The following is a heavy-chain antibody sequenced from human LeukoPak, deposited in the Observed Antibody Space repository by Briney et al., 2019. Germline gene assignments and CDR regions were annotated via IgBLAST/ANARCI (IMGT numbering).Heavy chain of an antibody. CDR3: ARATRPLYDFWSGYYGEFDY. V-gene: IGHV1-2*02. D-gene: IGHD3-3*01. CDR2: INPNSGGT. CDR1: GYTFTGYY. J-gene: IGHJ4*02. Sequence: GASVKVSCKASGYTFTGYYMHWVRQAPGQGLEWMGWINPNSGGTNYAQKFQGRVTMTRDTSISTAYMELSRLRSDDTAVYYCARATRPLYDFWSGYYGEFDYWGQGTLVTVSS.